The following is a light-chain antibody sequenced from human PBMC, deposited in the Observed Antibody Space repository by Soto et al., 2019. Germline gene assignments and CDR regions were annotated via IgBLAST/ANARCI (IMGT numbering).Light chain of an antibody. CDR1: QSVRNSY. CDR3: QQYGSSPYT. Sequence: EIVLTQSPGTLSWSAGERATLSCRASQSVRNSYLAWYQQKPGQAPRLLIYGASGRATGIPDRFSGSGSGTDFTLTISRLEPEDFAVYYCQQYGSSPYTFGQGTKLEI. CDR2: GAS. J-gene: IGKJ2*01. V-gene: IGKV3-20*01.